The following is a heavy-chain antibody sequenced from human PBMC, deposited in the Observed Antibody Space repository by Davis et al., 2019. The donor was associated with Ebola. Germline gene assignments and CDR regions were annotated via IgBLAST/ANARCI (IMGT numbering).Heavy chain of an antibody. D-gene: IGHD1-1*01. CDR3: AKYITTSPSRYFDP. CDR1: GFTFSSNA. CDR2: ISGSGGST. Sequence: GESLKISCATSGFTFSSNAMSWVRQAPGKGLEWVASISGSGGSTYYGDSVKGRFTFSRDNSKNTLYLQMNSLRAEDTAVYYCAKYITTSPSRYFDPWGQGTLVTVSS. V-gene: IGHV3-23*01. J-gene: IGHJ5*02.